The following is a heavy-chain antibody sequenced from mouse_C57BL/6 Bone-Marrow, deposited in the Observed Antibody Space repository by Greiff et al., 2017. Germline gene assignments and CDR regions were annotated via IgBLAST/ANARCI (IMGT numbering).Heavy chain of an antibody. CDR1: GYTFTSYW. CDR2: IHPNSGST. Sequence: QVQLQQPGAELVKPGASVTLSCTASGYTFTSYWMPWVQQRPGQGLEWIGMIHPNSGSTNYNEKFKSKATLTVDKSSSTANMQLSSLTSEGSAVYYSARGGTTVVAPRDYFDYWGKGTTLTVSA. J-gene: IGHJ2*01. CDR3: ARGGTTVVAPRDYFDY. D-gene: IGHD1-1*01. V-gene: IGHV1-64*01.